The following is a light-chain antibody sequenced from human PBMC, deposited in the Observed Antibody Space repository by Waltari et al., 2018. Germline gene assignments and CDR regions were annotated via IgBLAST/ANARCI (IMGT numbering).Light chain of an antibody. V-gene: IGKV3-20*01. Sequence: EIVLTQSPGTLSLSPGERATLSCRASQSISRYLAWYQQKPGQDPRLLIYAASRRATGIPDRFSGSGSGTDFSLTISRLEPEDFAVYYCQNHERLPAMFGQGTKVEIK. J-gene: IGKJ1*01. CDR1: QSISRY. CDR3: QNHERLPAM. CDR2: AAS.